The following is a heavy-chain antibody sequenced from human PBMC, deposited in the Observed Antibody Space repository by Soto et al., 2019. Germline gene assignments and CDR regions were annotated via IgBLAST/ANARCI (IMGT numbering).Heavy chain of an antibody. D-gene: IGHD6-13*01. CDR2: ISNDGRNK. CDR1: GFTFSTYG. J-gene: IGHJ4*02. CDR3: ARDHHNSGWYNVGNY. Sequence: QVHLVDSGGGVVQPGRSLRLSCAASGFTFSTYGMHWVRQVPGKGLEWVAVISNDGRNKYYADSVKGRFTISRDDSKNTMYLQMNNLRPDDMAVYYCARDHHNSGWYNVGNYWGRGTLVTVSS. V-gene: IGHV3-30*03.